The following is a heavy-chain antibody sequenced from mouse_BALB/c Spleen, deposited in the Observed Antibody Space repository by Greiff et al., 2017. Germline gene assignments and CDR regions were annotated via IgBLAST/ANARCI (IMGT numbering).Heavy chain of an antibody. J-gene: IGHJ4*01. CDR1: GYTFTSYW. Sequence: QVQLKQSGAELARPGASVKLSCKASGYTFTSYWMQWVKQRPGQGLEWIGAIYPGDGDTRYTQKFKGKATLTADKSSSTAYMQLSSLASEDSAVYYCESFHLGELYAMDYWGQGTAVTVSA. D-gene: IGHD3-1*01. V-gene: IGHV1-87*01. CDR2: IYPGDGDT. CDR3: ESFHLGELYAMDY.